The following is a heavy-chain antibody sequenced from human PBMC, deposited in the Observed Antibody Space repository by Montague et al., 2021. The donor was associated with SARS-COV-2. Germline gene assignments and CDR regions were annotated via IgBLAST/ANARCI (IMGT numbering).Heavy chain of an antibody. Sequence: SLRLSCAASGFSVSDSYMSWVRQAPGKGPERVSIIKAGNTYYTDAVKGRFTMSRDNSKNTLSHQMNSLRDEDTAVYYCARGLQQRSNFDYWGQGTLVTVSS. CDR2: IKAGNT. CDR1: GFSVSDSY. V-gene: IGHV3-53*01. CDR3: ARGLQQRSNFDY. D-gene: IGHD6-25*01. J-gene: IGHJ4*02.